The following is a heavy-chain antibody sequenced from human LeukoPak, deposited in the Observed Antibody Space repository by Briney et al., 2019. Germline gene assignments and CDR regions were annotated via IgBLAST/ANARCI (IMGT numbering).Heavy chain of an antibody. CDR3: ARCTTGRTFGSLREIKRSREIDY. CDR2: ISSSSSNI. Sequence: GGSLRLSCAASGFTFNTYNMNWVRQAPGKGLEWVSSISSSSSNIYYADSVKGRFTISRDNAKNSLYLQMNSLRVEDTAVYYCARCTTGRTFGSLREIKRSREIDYWGQGTLVTVSS. V-gene: IGHV3-21*01. CDR1: GFTFNTYN. D-gene: IGHD1-1*01. J-gene: IGHJ4*02.